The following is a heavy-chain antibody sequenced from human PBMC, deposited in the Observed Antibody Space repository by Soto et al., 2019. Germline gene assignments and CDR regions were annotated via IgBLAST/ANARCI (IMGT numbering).Heavy chain of an antibody. Sequence: SETLSLTCTVSGVSVNDGGYYWNWIRQHPGRGLEYIGYIYHSGYSYSNPSLESRFTLSLETSKNQFSLTVTSVTAADTAVYYCAAQRGGGYFDSWGLGTLVTVPQ. CDR2: IYHSGYS. V-gene: IGHV4-31*03. CDR3: AAQRGGGYFDS. J-gene: IGHJ4*01. D-gene: IGHD3-16*01. CDR1: GVSVNDGGYY.